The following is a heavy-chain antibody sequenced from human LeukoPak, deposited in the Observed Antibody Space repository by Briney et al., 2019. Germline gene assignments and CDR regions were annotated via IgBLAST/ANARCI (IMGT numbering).Heavy chain of an antibody. Sequence: GGSLRLSCAASGFTFSSAWMSWVRQAPGKGLEWVGRIKSKTDGGTTDYAAPVKGRFTISRDDSKNTLYLQMNSLKTEDTAVYYCTTEDSNVAFDIWGQGTMVTVSS. CDR2: IKSKTDGGTT. J-gene: IGHJ3*02. V-gene: IGHV3-15*01. D-gene: IGHD4-11*01. CDR3: TTEDSNVAFDI. CDR1: GFTFSSAW.